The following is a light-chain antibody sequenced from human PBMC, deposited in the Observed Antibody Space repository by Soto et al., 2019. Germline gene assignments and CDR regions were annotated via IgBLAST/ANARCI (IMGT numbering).Light chain of an antibody. Sequence: ITQSPATLAVSPGSRATLSCRASQSVSRNLAWYQQKPGKAPRLLIYAASTRATGIPARFSGSGSGTEFTLTISSLQYEDFAVYYCQHYTNWPLTFGGGTKGDI. J-gene: IGKJ4*01. CDR1: QSVSRN. CDR3: QHYTNWPLT. CDR2: AAS. V-gene: IGKV3-15*01.